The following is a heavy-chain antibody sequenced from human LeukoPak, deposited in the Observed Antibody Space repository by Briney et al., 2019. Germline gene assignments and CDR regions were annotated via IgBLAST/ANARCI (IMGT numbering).Heavy chain of an antibody. CDR1: GFTFSGYE. V-gene: IGHV3-48*03. Sequence: GGSLRLSCAASGFTFSGYEMNWVRQAPGKGLEWVSYISSSGSTIYYADSVKGRFTISRDNAKNSLYLQMNSLRAEDTAVYYCARAEVISSWPVRYYYGMDVWGQGTTVTVSS. CDR3: ARAEVISSWPVRYYYGMDV. D-gene: IGHD6-13*01. J-gene: IGHJ6*02. CDR2: ISSSGSTI.